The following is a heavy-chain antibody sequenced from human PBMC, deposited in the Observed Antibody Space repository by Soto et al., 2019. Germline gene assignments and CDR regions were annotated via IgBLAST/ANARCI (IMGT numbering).Heavy chain of an antibody. Sequence: SETLSLTCAVSGGSISSSNWWSWVRQPPGKGLEWIGEIYHSGSTNYNPSLKSRVTISVDKSKNQFSLELSSLRSEDTAVYYCAGPPELTRIYYYYGMDVWGQGTTVTVSS. CDR3: AGPPELTRIYYYYGMDV. D-gene: IGHD1-7*01. J-gene: IGHJ6*02. CDR2: IYHSGST. V-gene: IGHV4-4*02. CDR1: GGSISSSNW.